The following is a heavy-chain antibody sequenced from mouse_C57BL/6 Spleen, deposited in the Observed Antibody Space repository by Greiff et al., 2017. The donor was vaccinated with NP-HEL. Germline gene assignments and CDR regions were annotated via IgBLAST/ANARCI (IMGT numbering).Heavy chain of an antibody. Sequence: QVQLQQSGPGLVQPSQSLSITCTVSGFSLTSYGVHWVRQSPGKGLEWLGVIWSGGSTDYNAAFISRLSISKDNSKSQVFFKMNSLQADDTAIYYCARNSRSTMVTTKAMDYWGQGTSVTVSS. D-gene: IGHD2-2*01. V-gene: IGHV2-2*01. J-gene: IGHJ4*01. CDR3: ARNSRSTMVTTKAMDY. CDR2: IWSGGST. CDR1: GFSLTSYG.